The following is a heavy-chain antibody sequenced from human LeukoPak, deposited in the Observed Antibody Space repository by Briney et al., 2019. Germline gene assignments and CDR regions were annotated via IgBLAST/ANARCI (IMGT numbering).Heavy chain of an antibody. J-gene: IGHJ6*03. D-gene: IGHD2-2*01. Sequence: AASVKVSCKVSGYTLTELSMHWVRQAPGKGLEWMGGFDPEDGETIYAQKFQGRVTMTTDTSTSTAYMELRSLRSDDTAVYYCARDSCSGTSCYSPYYYYMDVWGKGTTVTVSS. V-gene: IGHV1-24*01. CDR2: FDPEDGET. CDR3: ARDSCSGTSCYSPYYYYMDV. CDR1: GYTLTELS.